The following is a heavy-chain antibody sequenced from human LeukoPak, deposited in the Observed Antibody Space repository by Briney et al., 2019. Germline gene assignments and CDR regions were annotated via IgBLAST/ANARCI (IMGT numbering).Heavy chain of an antibody. V-gene: IGHV3-48*03. CDR2: IDNDGWPT. CDR1: GFTFTSYE. J-gene: IGHJ5*02. Sequence: QPGGSLRLSCAASGFTFTSYEMNWVRQAPGKGLEWISYIDNDGWPTYYADSVKGRFTITRDNAKSSLYLQMDSLTVEDTAVYYCARDLIGWSLDPWGQGTLVTASS. D-gene: IGHD2-2*03. CDR3: ARDLIGWSLDP.